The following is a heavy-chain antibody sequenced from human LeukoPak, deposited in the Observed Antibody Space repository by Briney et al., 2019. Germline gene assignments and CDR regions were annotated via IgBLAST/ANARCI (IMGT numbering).Heavy chain of an antibody. V-gene: IGHV3-9*03. CDR3: AKGYCSSTSCYEFDY. CDR1: GFTFDDYA. Sequence: PGGSLRLSCAASGFTFDDYAMHWVRQAPGKGLEWVSGISWNSGSISYADSVKGRFTISRDNAKNSLYLQMNSLRAEDMALYYCAKGYCSSTSCYEFDYWGQGTLVTVSS. J-gene: IGHJ4*02. D-gene: IGHD2-2*01. CDR2: ISWNSGSI.